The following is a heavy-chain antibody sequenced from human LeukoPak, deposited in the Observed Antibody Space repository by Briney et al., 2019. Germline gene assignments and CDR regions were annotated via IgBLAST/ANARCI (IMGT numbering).Heavy chain of an antibody. Sequence: ASVKVSCKASGYTFTSYDINWVRQATGQGLEWMGWMNPNSGNTGYAQKFQGRVTMTRNTSISTAYMELSSLRSEDTAVYYCAKDRAMNSIGWFDSWGQGTLVTASS. CDR1: GYTFTSYD. J-gene: IGHJ5*01. V-gene: IGHV1-8*01. D-gene: IGHD6-25*01. CDR3: AKDRAMNSIGWFDS. CDR2: MNPNSGNT.